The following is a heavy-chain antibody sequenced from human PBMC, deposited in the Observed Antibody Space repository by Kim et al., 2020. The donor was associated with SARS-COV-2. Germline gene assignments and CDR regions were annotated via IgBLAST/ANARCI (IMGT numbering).Heavy chain of an antibody. CDR1: GGSIISSNW. CDR2: IYHSGST. J-gene: IGHJ4*02. V-gene: IGHV4-4*02. Sequence: SETLSLTCAVSGGSIISSNWWSWVRQPPGKGLEWIGEIYHSGSTNYNPSLKSRVTISVDKSKNQFSLKLSSVTAADTAVYYCARSITIFGVVITFDYWGQGTLVTVSS. D-gene: IGHD3-3*01. CDR3: ARSITIFGVVITFDY.